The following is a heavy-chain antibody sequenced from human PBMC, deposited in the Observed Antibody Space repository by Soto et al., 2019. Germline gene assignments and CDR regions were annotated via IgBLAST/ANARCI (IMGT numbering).Heavy chain of an antibody. Sequence: ASVKVSCKASGYTFTTHAMHWVRQAPGQSLEWMGWINGGTGQTKHSQRFQGRVNITRDTSASTAYMELSSLRSEDTAVYYCARGKGMEENYYYYGMDVWGQGTTVTVSS. D-gene: IGHD1-1*01. CDR2: INGGTGQT. V-gene: IGHV1-3*01. CDR3: ARGKGMEENYYYYGMDV. J-gene: IGHJ6*02. CDR1: GYTFTTHA.